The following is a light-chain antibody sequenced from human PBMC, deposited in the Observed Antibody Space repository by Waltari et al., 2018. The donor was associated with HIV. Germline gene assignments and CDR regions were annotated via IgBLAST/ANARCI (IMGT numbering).Light chain of an antibody. J-gene: IGKJ3*01. CDR1: QSLLNSNGYNY. Sequence: DIVMTQSPLSLPVTPGEQASISCRSSQSLLNSNGYNYLDWYVQKPGQSPQLLIYLGSDRASGVPDRFSVSGSGTEFTLKISRVEAEDVGVYYCMQALQTPFTFGPGTKLDIK. CDR2: LGS. V-gene: IGKV2-28*01. CDR3: MQALQTPFT.